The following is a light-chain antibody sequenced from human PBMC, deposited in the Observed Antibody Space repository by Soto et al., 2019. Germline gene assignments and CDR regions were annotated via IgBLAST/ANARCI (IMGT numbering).Light chain of an antibody. CDR3: PQSYRTPLT. CDR2: AAS. J-gene: IGKJ4*01. V-gene: IGKV1-39*01. CDR1: QSISSY. Sequence: NQMTQSPSSLSASVGDRVTITCRARQSISSYLNWYQQKPGKAPKLLIYAASSLQSGVPSRFSGSGSGTDFTLTISSLQPEDFATYYCPQSYRTPLTFGGGTKVDIK.